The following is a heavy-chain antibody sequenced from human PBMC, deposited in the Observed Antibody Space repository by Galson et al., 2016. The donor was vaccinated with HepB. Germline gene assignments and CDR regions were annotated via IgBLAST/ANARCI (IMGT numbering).Heavy chain of an antibody. J-gene: IGHJ2*01. V-gene: IGHV3-53*01. CDR2: IYISGST. CDR1: RFNVSSKY. Sequence: LRLSCAASRFNVSSKYMSWVRQAPGKGLEWVSVIYISGSTYYADSLKGRFTVSRNNSKNTVYLQMHRMRAEDTAVYYCARDRRNWYFDLWGRGTLVTVSS. CDR3: ARDRRNWYFDL.